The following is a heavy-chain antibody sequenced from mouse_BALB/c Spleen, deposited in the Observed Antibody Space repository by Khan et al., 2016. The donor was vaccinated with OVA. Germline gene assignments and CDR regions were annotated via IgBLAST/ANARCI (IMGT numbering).Heavy chain of an antibody. Sequence: QVQLQQSGAELARPGASVKMSCKASGYTFTSYTIHWIKQRPGQGLEWIGYINPSNDYTNYTQKFKDKATLTADKSSNTAYMQLSSLTSDDSAVYYCARDGAYYRNDGWFAYWGQGTLVTVSA. D-gene: IGHD2-14*01. CDR3: ARDGAYYRNDGWFAY. V-gene: IGHV1-4*01. J-gene: IGHJ3*01. CDR1: GYTFTSYT. CDR2: INPSNDYT.